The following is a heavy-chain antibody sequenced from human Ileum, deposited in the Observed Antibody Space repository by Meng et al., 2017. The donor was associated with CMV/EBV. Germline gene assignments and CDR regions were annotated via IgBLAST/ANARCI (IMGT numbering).Heavy chain of an antibody. CDR2: SSHSGNT. D-gene: IGHD1-26*01. Sequence: QVQLHPGGAGLLKPSETLSLTCAVYSGSFSDFCWGWIRQPPGKGLEWIGESSHSGNTKYNPSLKSRVTISVDASKNQFSLNMRSVTAADTAVYYCARGRDFWWEVDYTGQGTLVTVSS. J-gene: IGHJ4*02. CDR1: SGSFSDFC. CDR3: ARGRDFWWEVDY. V-gene: IGHV4-34*01.